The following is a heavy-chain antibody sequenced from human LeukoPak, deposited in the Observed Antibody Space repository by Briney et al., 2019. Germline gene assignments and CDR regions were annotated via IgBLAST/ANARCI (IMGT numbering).Heavy chain of an antibody. CDR1: GGSISSSSYY. V-gene: IGHV4-39*07. Sequence: SETLSLTCTVSGGSISSSSYYWGWIRQPPGKGLGWIGSIYYSGSTYYNPSLKSRVTISVDTSKNQFSLKLSSVTAADTAVYYCARDSLGVGPGYFDYWGQGTLVTVSS. D-gene: IGHD3-3*01. J-gene: IGHJ4*02. CDR3: ARDSLGVGPGYFDY. CDR2: IYYSGST.